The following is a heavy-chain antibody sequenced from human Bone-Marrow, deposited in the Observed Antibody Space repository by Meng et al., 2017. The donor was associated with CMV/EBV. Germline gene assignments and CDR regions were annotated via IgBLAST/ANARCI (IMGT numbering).Heavy chain of an antibody. CDR1: GYTFTSFD. V-gene: IGHV1-8*01. Sequence: ASVKVSCKTSGYTFTSFDINWVRQATGQGLEWMGWMNPNSGITGYAQKFQGRVTMTRNTSISTSYMELSSLRSEDTAVYYCERVNIVVVPAALYYYYYGMDVCGQGTTVTVSS. CDR2: MNPNSGIT. J-gene: IGHJ6*02. D-gene: IGHD2-2*01. CDR3: ERVNIVVVPAALYYYYYGMDV.